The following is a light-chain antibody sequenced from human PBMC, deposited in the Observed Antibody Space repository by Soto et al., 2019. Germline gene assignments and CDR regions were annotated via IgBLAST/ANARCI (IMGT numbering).Light chain of an antibody. CDR1: SSDVGAYNY. CDR2: EVS. Sequence: QSALAQPPSAAGSPGQSVVISCTGTSSDVGAYNYVAWYQQHPGKVPKLMIYEVSKRPSGVPDRFSGSKSGNTASLTVSGLQADDEADYYCSSYAGSDVFVFGTGTKVTVL. V-gene: IGLV2-8*01. CDR3: SSYAGSDVFV. J-gene: IGLJ1*01.